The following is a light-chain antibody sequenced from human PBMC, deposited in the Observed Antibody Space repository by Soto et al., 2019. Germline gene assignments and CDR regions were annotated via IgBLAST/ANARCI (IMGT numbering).Light chain of an antibody. Sequence: EIVLTQSPGNRSLSPGERATLSCRASQSVSNNYLAWYQQKPGQARRLLIYGASNRATGIPDRFSGIGSGTDFTLTISRLQPEDFAVYYCQQYGSSGTFGQGTKVDIK. V-gene: IGKV3-20*01. J-gene: IGKJ1*01. CDR2: GAS. CDR1: QSVSNNY. CDR3: QQYGSSGT.